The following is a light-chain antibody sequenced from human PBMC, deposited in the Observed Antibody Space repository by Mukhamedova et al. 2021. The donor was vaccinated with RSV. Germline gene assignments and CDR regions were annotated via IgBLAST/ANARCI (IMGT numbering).Light chain of an antibody. J-gene: IGKJ2*04. V-gene: IGKV1-37*01. CDR3: HRTDNAPPGS. Sequence: QSTGKVPKLLIYSASNLQSGVPSRFSGSGSGTDFTLTISSLQPEDVATYYGHRTDNAPPGSFGQGTYLEIK. CDR2: SAS.